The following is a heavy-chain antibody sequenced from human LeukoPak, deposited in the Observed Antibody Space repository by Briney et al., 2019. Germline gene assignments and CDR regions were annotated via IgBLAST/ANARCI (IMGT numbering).Heavy chain of an antibody. D-gene: IGHD4-23*01. CDR1: GFTFSTYW. CDR2: VSGTGDFI. J-gene: IGHJ4*01. V-gene: IGHV3-23*01. CDR3: AKTRGGNPRYYFDY. Sequence: GGSLRLSCAASGFTFSTYWMSWVRQAPGKGLEWVSVVSGTGDFIYYGDSVKGRFTISRDNSKNTLYLQMSSLRAEDTALYYCAKTRGGNPRYYFDYWGHGTLVTVSS.